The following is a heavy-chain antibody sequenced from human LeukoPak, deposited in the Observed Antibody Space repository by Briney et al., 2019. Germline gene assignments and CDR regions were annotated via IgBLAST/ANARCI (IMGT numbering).Heavy chain of an antibody. CDR1: GFPFRSYA. D-gene: IGHD4-17*01. CDR3: ARGSVTTVTTGVDY. CDR2: ISYDGSNK. V-gene: IGHV3-30-3*01. J-gene: IGHJ4*02. Sequence: PGGSLRLSCAASGFPFRSYAMTWVRQAPGKGLEWLAVISYDGSNKNFADPVKGRFTISRDNSKNTLYLQMNSLRAEDTAMYHCARGSVTTVTTGVDYWGQGTLVTVSS.